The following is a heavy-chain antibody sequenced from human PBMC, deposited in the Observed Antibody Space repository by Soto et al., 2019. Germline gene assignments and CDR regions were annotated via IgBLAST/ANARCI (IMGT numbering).Heavy chain of an antibody. J-gene: IGHJ6*02. V-gene: IGHV5-51*01. CDR2: IYPGDSDT. Sequence: ESLKISFKGSGYSFTSYWIGWVRQIPGKGLEWMGIIYPGDSDTRYSPSFQGQVTISADKSISTAYLQWSSLKASDTAMYYCARRGYCSSTSCPGGMDVWGQGTTVTVSS. D-gene: IGHD2-2*01. CDR3: ARRGYCSSTSCPGGMDV. CDR1: GYSFTSYW.